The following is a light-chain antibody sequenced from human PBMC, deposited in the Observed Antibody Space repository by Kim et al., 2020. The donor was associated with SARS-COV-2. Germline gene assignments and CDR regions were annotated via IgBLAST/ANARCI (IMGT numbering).Light chain of an antibody. CDR3: GTWDISLNAGI. CDR2: DDN. J-gene: IGLJ2*01. Sequence: QSVLTQPPSVSAAPGQRVTISCSTSNFNIGDNYVSWYQQLPTTAPKLLIYDDNRRPSGIPDRFSGSNSGTSATLDISGVQTGDEALYYCGTWDISLNAGIFGGGTQLTVL. V-gene: IGLV1-51*01. CDR1: NFNIGDNY.